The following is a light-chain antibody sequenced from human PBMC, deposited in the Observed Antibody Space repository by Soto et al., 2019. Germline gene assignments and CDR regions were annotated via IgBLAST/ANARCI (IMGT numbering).Light chain of an antibody. CDR1: QSVTNNY. CDR2: GAS. Sequence: GGGATLCRGGSQSVTNNYLAWYQQKPGLAPRLLIYGASNRATGIPDRFSGSGSGTDFTLTLARLEAEDFAMYYCQRYESLRTFTQGTKVDIK. CDR3: QRYESLRT. J-gene: IGKJ1*01. V-gene: IGKV3D-20*01.